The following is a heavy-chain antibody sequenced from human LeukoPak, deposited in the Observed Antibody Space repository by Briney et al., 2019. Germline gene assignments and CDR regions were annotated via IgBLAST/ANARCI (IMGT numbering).Heavy chain of an antibody. CDR2: IYYSGST. Sequence: SETLSLTCTVSGGSISSYYWSWIRQPPGKGLEWIGYIYYSGSTNYNPSLKSRVTISVDTSKNQFSLKLSSVTAADTAVYYCAGGIVATTDFDYWGQGTLVTVSS. D-gene: IGHD5-12*01. CDR3: AGGIVATTDFDY. CDR1: GGSISSYY. J-gene: IGHJ4*02. V-gene: IGHV4-59*01.